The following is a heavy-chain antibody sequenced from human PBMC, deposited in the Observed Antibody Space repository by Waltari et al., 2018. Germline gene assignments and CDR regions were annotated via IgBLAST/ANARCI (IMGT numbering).Heavy chain of an antibody. J-gene: IGHJ3*01. Sequence: EEQLVQSGGGSAQPGGSLRPPCSDSGFSVSNYELNWVRQAPGKGLEWISYIGRRGETSHFNSVEGRLTMSRDTAKNSVYLQMNSLRADDTAIYYCARENEEGYNWLGGDALDVWGQGTLVTVSS. CDR2: IGRRGETS. CDR1: GFSVSNYE. V-gene: IGHV3-48*03. CDR3: ARENEEGYNWLGGDALDV. D-gene: IGHD5-12*01.